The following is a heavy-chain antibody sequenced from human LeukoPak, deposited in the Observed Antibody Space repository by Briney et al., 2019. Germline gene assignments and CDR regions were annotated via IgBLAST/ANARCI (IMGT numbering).Heavy chain of an antibody. V-gene: IGHV3-9*01. CDR2: ISWNSGSI. J-gene: IGHJ4*02. Sequence: GRSLRLSCAASGFTFDDYAMHWVRQAPGKGLEWVSGISWNSGSIGYADSVKGRFTISRDNAKNSLYLQMNSLRAEDTALYYCAKAAGTMKPEAFDYWGQGTLVTVSS. D-gene: IGHD3-22*01. CDR1: GFTFDDYA. CDR3: AKAAGTMKPEAFDY.